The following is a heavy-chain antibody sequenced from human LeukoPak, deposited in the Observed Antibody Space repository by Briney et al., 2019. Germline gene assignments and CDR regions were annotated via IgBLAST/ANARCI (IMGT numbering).Heavy chain of an antibody. CDR2: INWNGGST. J-gene: IGHJ4*02. CDR3: ARSYYYDSSGYSRPFDY. D-gene: IGHD3-22*01. V-gene: IGHV3-20*04. Sequence: PGGSLRLSCAASGFTFSSYSMNWVRQAPGKGLEWVSGINWNGGSTGYADSVKGRFTISRDNAKNSLYLQMNSLRAEDTALYYCARSYYYDSSGYSRPFDYWGQGTLVTVSS. CDR1: GFTFSSYS.